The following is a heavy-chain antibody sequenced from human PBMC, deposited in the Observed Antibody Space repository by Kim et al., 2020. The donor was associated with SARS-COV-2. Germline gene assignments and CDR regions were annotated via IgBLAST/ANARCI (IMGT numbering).Heavy chain of an antibody. CDR3: ARDKIVGPTFFDY. V-gene: IGHV3-7*01. D-gene: IGHD1-26*01. CDR2: IGQDGSEK. CDR1: GLMYNNHW. J-gene: IGHJ4*02. Sequence: GGSLRLSCEASGLMYNNHWMSWVRQAAGKGPEWVANIGQDGSEKNYLDSVKGRFTISRDNGKNSLYLQMNSLRAEDTAVYYCARDKIVGPTFFDYWGQGILGTVS.